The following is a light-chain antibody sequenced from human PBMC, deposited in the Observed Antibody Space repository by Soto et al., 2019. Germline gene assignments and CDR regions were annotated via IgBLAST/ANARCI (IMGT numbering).Light chain of an antibody. CDR2: EVT. Sequence: QSALTQPASVSGSPGQSITLCCTGTSSDVGGYNYVSWYQQHPGKPPQLLIFEVTLRSSGVSNRFSGSKSGSTASLTISGLQAEAEADYYYSSHTSINTLVFGGGTKLTVL. V-gene: IGLV2-14*01. CDR3: SSHTSINTLV. J-gene: IGLJ2*01. CDR1: SSDVGGYNY.